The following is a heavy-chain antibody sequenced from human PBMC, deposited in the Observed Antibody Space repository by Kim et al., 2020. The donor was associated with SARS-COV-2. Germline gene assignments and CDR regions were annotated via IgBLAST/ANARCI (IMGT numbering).Heavy chain of an antibody. CDR3: ARGGRDGSPVGY. J-gene: IGHJ4*02. D-gene: IGHD2-15*01. Sequence: NYAQKPQGRVTMTTDTSTSTAYMELRSLRSDDTAVYYCARGGRDGSPVGYWGQGTLVTVSS. V-gene: IGHV1-18*01.